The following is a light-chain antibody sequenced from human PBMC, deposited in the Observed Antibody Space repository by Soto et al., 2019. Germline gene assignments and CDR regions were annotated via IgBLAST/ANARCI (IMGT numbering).Light chain of an antibody. J-gene: IGKJ1*01. Sequence: EIVLTQSPGTLSLSPGERATLSCRASQSVSSSYLAWYQQKPGQAPRLLIYGASSRATGIPDRFSGSGSGTDFTLTISRLEPEDFAVYYCQQYGSVTWTFGQGTKV. V-gene: IGKV3-20*01. CDR1: QSVSSSY. CDR2: GAS. CDR3: QQYGSVTWT.